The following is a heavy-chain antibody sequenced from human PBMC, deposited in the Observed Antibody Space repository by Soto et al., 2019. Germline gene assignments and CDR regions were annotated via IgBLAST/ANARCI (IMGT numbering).Heavy chain of an antibody. CDR3: ARLGQWLTPYYYYGMDV. Sequence: SETLSLTCTVSGGSISSGGYYWSWIRQHPGKGLEWIGYIYYSGSTYYNPSLKSRVTISVDTSKNQFSLKLSSVTAADTAVYYCARLGQWLTPYYYYGMDVWGQGTTVTVSS. CDR2: IYYSGST. D-gene: IGHD6-19*01. V-gene: IGHV4-31*03. CDR1: GGSISSGGYY. J-gene: IGHJ6*02.